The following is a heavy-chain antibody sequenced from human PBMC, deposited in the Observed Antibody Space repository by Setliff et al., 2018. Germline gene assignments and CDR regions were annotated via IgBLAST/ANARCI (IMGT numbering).Heavy chain of an antibody. CDR2: IWDDGGNK. Sequence: GGSLRLSCAASGFAFSSCAFHWVRQAPGKGLEWVAVIWDDGGNKYHADSVKGRFTISRDNSKNTLYLQMNSLRPEDTAVYYCARTCSGSGCYAGLESWGQGTPVTVSS. D-gene: IGHD2-15*01. CDR3: ARTCSGSGCYAGLES. J-gene: IGHJ4*02. CDR1: GFAFSSCA. V-gene: IGHV3-30-3*01.